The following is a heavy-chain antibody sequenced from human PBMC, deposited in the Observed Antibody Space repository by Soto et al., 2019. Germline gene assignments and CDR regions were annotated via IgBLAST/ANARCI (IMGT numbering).Heavy chain of an antibody. D-gene: IGHD3-16*02. CDR1: GYTFTGYY. CDR2: INPNSGGT. CDR3: ARGPILSDYDYVWGSYQADTYYHGMDV. Sequence: ASVKVSCKASGYTFTGYYLHWVRQAPGQGLEWMGWINPNSGGTNYAQKFQGRVTMTRDTSISTAYMELSRLRSDDTAVYYCARGPILSDYDYVWGSYQADTYYHGMDVWGQGTTVTVSS. J-gene: IGHJ6*02. V-gene: IGHV1-2*02.